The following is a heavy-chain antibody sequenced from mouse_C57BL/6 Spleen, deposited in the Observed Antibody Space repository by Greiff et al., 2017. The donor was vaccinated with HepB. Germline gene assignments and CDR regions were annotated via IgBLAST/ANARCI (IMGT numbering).Heavy chain of an antibody. CDR1: GFTFSDYY. CDR2: INYDGSST. J-gene: IGHJ4*01. V-gene: IGHV5-16*01. CDR3: ARDGLLYAMDY. D-gene: IGHD2-3*01. Sequence: EVHLVESEGGLVQPGSSMKLSCTASGFTFSDYYMAWVRQVPEKGLEWVANINYDGSSTYYLDSLKSRFIISRDNAKNILYLQMSSLKSEDTATYYCARDGLLYAMDYWGQGTSVTVSS.